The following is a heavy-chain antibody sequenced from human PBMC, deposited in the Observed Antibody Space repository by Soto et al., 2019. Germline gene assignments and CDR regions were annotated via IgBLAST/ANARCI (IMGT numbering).Heavy chain of an antibody. V-gene: IGHV3-23*01. CDR3: AKSYRITIFGVVDNWFDP. CDR1: GFTFSSYA. J-gene: IGHJ5*02. D-gene: IGHD3-3*01. Sequence: GGSLRLSCAASGFTFSSYAMSWVRQAPGKGLEWVSAISGSGGSTYFADSVKGRFTISRDNSKNTLFLQMNSLRAEDTAVYYCAKSYRITIFGVVDNWFDPWGQGALVTVS. CDR2: ISGSGGST.